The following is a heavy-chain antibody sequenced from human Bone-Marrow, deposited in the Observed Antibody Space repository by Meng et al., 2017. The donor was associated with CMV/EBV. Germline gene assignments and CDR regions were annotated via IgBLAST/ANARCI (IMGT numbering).Heavy chain of an antibody. CDR1: GGSIRSRSYY. Sequence: SGGSIRSRSYYWGWIRQPPGKGLEWIGIIYYSGSTYYNPSLKSRVTISVDTSKNQFSLKLSSVTAADTAVYYCARPSYSSGWYWFDPWGQGTLVTVSS. D-gene: IGHD6-19*01. CDR2: IYYSGST. J-gene: IGHJ5*02. V-gene: IGHV4-39*07. CDR3: ARPSYSSGWYWFDP.